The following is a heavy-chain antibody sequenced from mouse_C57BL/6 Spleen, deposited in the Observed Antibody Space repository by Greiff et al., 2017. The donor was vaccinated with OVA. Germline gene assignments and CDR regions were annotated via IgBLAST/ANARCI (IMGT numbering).Heavy chain of an antibody. CDR3: ARGGTVVPYYAMDY. D-gene: IGHD1-1*01. J-gene: IGHJ4*01. Sequence: EVQLQQSGPELVKPGASVKISCKASGYTFTDYYMNWVKQSHGKSLEWIGDINPNNGGTSYNQKFKGKATLTVDKSSSTAYMELRSLTSEDSAVYYGARGGTVVPYYAMDYWGQGTSVTVSS. CDR2: INPNNGGT. CDR1: GYTFTDYY. V-gene: IGHV1-26*01.